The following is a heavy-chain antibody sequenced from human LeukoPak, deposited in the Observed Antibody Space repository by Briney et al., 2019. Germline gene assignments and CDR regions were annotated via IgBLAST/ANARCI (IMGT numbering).Heavy chain of an antibody. Sequence: ASVKVSFKASGYTLTNYGVIWVRQAPGQGLEWMGWISTYNGNTNYAQHLQDRLTMTTDTSTRTAYMELRSLRSDDTAMYYCARGAPAYSSGWYYDYWGQGTLVTVSS. CDR1: GYTLTNYG. J-gene: IGHJ4*02. CDR2: ISTYNGNT. CDR3: ARGAPAYSSGWYYDY. V-gene: IGHV1-18*01. D-gene: IGHD6-19*01.